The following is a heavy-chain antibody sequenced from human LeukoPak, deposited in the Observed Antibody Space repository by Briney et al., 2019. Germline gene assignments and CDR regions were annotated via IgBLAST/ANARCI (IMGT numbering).Heavy chain of an antibody. J-gene: IGHJ4*02. CDR2: IKQDGSDK. D-gene: IGHD6-13*01. CDR3: ASGQKLGF. Sequence: GGSLRLSCAASGFTFSSYAMSWVRQAPGKGLEWVANIKQDGSDKYYVDSVKGRFSISRDNAKNSLYLQMNSLRAEDTAVYYCASGQKLGFWGQGTLVTVSS. CDR1: GFTFSSYA. V-gene: IGHV3-7*01.